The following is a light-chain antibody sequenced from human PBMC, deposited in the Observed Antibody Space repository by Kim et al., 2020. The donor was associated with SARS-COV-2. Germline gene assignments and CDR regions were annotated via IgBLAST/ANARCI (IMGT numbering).Light chain of an antibody. CDR1: SSDVGGYNS. V-gene: IGLV2-14*03. CDR3: SSYTSSTLV. Sequence: QSALTQPASVSGSPGQSITISCTGTSSDVGGYNSVSWYQQHPGKAPKLMIYDVSNRPSGVSNRFSGSKSGNTASLTISGLQAEDEADYYCSSYTSSTLVFGTGTKVTVL. J-gene: IGLJ1*01. CDR2: DVS.